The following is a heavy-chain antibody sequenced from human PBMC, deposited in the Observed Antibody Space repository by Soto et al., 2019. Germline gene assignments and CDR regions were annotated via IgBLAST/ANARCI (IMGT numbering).Heavy chain of an antibody. CDR3: ARGDIVATILDY. Sequence: SETLSLTCTVSGGSISSYYWSWIRQPPGKGLEWIGYIYYSGSTNYNPSPKSRVTISVDTSKNQFSLKLSSVTAADTAVYYCARGDIVATILDYWGQGTLVTVSS. D-gene: IGHD5-12*01. CDR2: IYYSGST. V-gene: IGHV4-59*08. CDR1: GGSISSYY. J-gene: IGHJ4*02.